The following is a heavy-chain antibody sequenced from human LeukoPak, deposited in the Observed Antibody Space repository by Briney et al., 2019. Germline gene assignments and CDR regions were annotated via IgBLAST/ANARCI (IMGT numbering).Heavy chain of an antibody. V-gene: IGHV4-59*01. CDR3: ARVQRDGLGLGDAFDI. CDR2: IYYSGST. Sequence: PSETLSLTCTVSGGSISSYYWSWIRQPPGKGLEWIGYIYYSGSTNYNPSLKSRVTISVDTSKNQFSLKLSSVTAADTAVYYCARVQRDGLGLGDAFDIWGQGTMVTVSS. J-gene: IGHJ3*02. CDR1: GGSISSYY. D-gene: IGHD3-10*01.